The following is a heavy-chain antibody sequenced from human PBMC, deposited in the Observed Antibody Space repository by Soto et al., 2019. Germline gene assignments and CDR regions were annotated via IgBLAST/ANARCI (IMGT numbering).Heavy chain of an antibody. CDR2: INHSGST. J-gene: IGHJ5*02. V-gene: IGHV4-34*01. D-gene: IGHD2-2*01. CDR3: AINYQLLSPALYNWFDP. CDR1: GGSFSGYY. Sequence: SETLSLTCAVYGGSFSGYYWSWIRQPPGKGLEWIGEINHSGSTNYNPSLKSRVTISVDTSKNQFSLKLSSVTAADTAVYYCAINYQLLSPALYNWFDPWGQGTLVTVSS.